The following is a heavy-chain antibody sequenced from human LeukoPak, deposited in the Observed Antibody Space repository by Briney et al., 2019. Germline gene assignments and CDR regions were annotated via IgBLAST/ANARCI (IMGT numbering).Heavy chain of an antibody. J-gene: IGHJ6*03. V-gene: IGHV3-30*03. CDR2: ISYDGSNK. CDR1: GFTFSSYG. Sequence: QAGGSLRLSCAASGFTFSSYGMHWVRQAPGKGLEWVAVISYDGSNKYYADSVKGRFTISRDNAKNSLYLQMNSLRAEDTAVYYCARGRALDRPMDVWGKGTTVTVSS. D-gene: IGHD1-14*01. CDR3: ARGRALDRPMDV.